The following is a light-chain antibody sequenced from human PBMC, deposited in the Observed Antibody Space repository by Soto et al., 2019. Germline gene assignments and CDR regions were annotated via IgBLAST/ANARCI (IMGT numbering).Light chain of an antibody. J-gene: IGLJ2*01. V-gene: IGLV6-57*04. CDR3: QSYDSANHVV. CDR1: SGSIGSYY. Sequence: NFMLTQPHSVSESPGKTVTLSCTRSSGSIGSYYVQWYQQRPGSAPTAVIYEDNQRPSGVPHRFSGSIDSSSNSASLTISGLKTEDEADYYCQSYDSANHVVFGGGTKLTVL. CDR2: EDN.